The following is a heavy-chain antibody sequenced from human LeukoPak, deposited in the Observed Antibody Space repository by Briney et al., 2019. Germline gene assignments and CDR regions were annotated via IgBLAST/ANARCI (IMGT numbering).Heavy chain of an antibody. CDR3: ARRGIYYYGSGSYYHGMDV. J-gene: IGHJ6*04. CDR1: GGTFSSYA. V-gene: IGHV1-69*13. Sequence: SVNVSCKASGGTFSSYAISGVRQAPGQGVEWMGGIIPIFGTANNAQKFQGRVKITADESTSTAYMELSSLRSEDTAVYYCARRGIYYYGSGSYYHGMDVWGKGTTVTVSS. CDR2: IIPIFGTA. D-gene: IGHD3-10*01.